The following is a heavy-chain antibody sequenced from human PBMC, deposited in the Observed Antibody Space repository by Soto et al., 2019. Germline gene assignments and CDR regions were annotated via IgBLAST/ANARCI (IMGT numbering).Heavy chain of an antibody. Sequence: PGGSLRLSCAASGFTFSSYAMSWVRQAPGKGLEWVSAISGSGGSTYYADSVKGRFTISRDNSKSTLYLQMNSLRAEDTAVYYCAKDVIRCGSTSCYTAFDPWGQGTLVTVSS. V-gene: IGHV3-23*01. CDR1: GFTFSSYA. CDR2: ISGSGGST. J-gene: IGHJ5*02. D-gene: IGHD2-2*02. CDR3: AKDVIRCGSTSCYTAFDP.